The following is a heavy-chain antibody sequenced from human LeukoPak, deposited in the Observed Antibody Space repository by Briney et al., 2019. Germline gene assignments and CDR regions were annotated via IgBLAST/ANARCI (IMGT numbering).Heavy chain of an antibody. CDR3: ARTYYYGSGSMSPFDY. J-gene: IGHJ4*02. V-gene: IGHV4-59*01. CDR1: GASISSYY. D-gene: IGHD3-10*01. Sequence: PSETLSLTCTVSGASISSYYWSWIRQPPGKGLEWIGYIYYSGSTNYNPSLKSRVTISVDTSKNQFSLKLSSVTAADTAVYYCARTYYYGSGSMSPFDYWGQGTLVTVSS. CDR2: IYYSGST.